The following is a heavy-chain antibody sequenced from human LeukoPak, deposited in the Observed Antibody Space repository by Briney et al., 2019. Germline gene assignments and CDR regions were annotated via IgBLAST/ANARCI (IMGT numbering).Heavy chain of an antibody. D-gene: IGHD1-26*01. V-gene: IGHV3-7*01. CDR3: ARRVVGGTDYFDY. CDR1: GFAFGTYW. Sequence: PGGSLRLSCAASGFAFGTYWMTWVRQAPGKGLEWVANIKIDGTEKRYADSVKGRFTISRDNAKNSLYLQMSSLRAEDTAMYYCARRVVGGTDYFDYWGQGTLVTVSS. J-gene: IGHJ4*02. CDR2: IKIDGTEK.